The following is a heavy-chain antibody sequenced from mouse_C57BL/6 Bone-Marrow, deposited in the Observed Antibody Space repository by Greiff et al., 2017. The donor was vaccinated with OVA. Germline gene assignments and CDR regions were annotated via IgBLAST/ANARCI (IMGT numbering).Heavy chain of an antibody. Sequence: QVQLQQPGAELVKPGASVKLSCKASGYTFTSYWIQWVKQRPGQGLEWIGESDPSDGYTNYNQKFKGKATVTVDTSSSTANMQLSSLTSEDSAVYYCDGWEFAYWGQGTLVTVSA. V-gene: IGHV1-50*01. CDR3: DGWEFAY. J-gene: IGHJ3*01. CDR2: SDPSDGYT. D-gene: IGHD4-1*01. CDR1: GYTFTSYW.